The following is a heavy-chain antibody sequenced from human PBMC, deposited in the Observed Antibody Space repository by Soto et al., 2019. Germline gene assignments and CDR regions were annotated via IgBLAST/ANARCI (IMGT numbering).Heavy chain of an antibody. Sequence: AVGSLRLSCTASGFTFSDYAMTWVRQAPGKGLEWVSTISGGSSVTYYGDSVKGRFTISRDNAKKTLFLQLNRLSAEDTATYYCAKVLSKNYYYPFDFWGQGTQVTVSS. D-gene: IGHD3-10*01. J-gene: IGHJ4*02. CDR3: AKVLSKNYYYPFDF. CDR1: GFTFSDYA. V-gene: IGHV3-23*01. CDR2: ISGGSSVT.